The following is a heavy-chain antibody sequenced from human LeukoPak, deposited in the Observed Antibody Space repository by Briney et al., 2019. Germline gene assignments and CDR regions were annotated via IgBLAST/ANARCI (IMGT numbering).Heavy chain of an antibody. J-gene: IGHJ4*02. Sequence: GGSLRLSCAASGFTFSSYSMNWVRQAPGKGLEWVSYISSSSSTIYYADSVKGRFTISRDNAKNSLYLQMNSLRAEDTAVYYCARLGYCTSTSCPRDFDYWGQGTLVTVSS. CDR2: ISSSSSTI. CDR1: GFTFSSYS. CDR3: ARLGYCTSTSCPRDFDY. V-gene: IGHV3-48*04. D-gene: IGHD2-2*01.